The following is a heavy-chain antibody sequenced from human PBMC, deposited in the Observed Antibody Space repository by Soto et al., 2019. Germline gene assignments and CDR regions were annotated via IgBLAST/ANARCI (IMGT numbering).Heavy chain of an antibody. J-gene: IGHJ4*02. CDR2: IYYSGST. CDR1: GGSISSYY. Sequence: TSETLSLTCTVSGGSISSYYWSWIRQPPGKGLEWIGYIYYSGSTNYNPSLKSRVTISVDTSKNQFSLKLSSVTAADTAVYYCARERAVYYGSGSYYNFDYWGQGTLVTVSS. CDR3: ARERAVYYGSGSYYNFDY. D-gene: IGHD3-10*01. V-gene: IGHV4-59*01.